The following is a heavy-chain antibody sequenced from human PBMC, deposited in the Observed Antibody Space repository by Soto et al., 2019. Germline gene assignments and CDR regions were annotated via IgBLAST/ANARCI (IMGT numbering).Heavy chain of an antibody. J-gene: IGHJ4*02. CDR3: AKEPATVVTFLGQQKEYYFDC. CDR2: ISYDGSNK. CDR1: GFTFSSSG. Sequence: GGSLRLSCAASGFTFSSSGMHWVRQAPGKGLEWVAVISYDGSNKYYADSVKGRFTISRDKSKNTLYLQMNSLRAEDTAVYYCAKEPATVVTFLGQQKEYYFDCWGQGTLVTVSS. V-gene: IGHV3-30*18. D-gene: IGHD4-17*01.